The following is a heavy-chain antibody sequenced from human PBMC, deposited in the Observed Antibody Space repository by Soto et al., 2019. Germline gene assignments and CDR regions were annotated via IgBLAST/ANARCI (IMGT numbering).Heavy chain of an antibody. V-gene: IGHV3-21*01. J-gene: IGHJ4*02. Sequence: EAHLVESGGGLVKPGGSLRLSCEASAFSVDSHTMNWVRQAPGKGLEWVSSIDSGGSRTFYADTVKSRFTISRDNAKNSLFLQMNSLRAEDTAVYFCTREVQPGVRREYDYWGQGTLVTVSS. CDR1: AFSVDSHT. D-gene: IGHD1-1*01. CDR2: IDSGGSRT. CDR3: TREVQPGVRREYDY.